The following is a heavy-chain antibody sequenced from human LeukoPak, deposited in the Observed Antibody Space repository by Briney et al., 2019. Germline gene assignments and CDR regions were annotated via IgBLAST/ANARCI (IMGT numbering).Heavy chain of an antibody. CDR1: GASISSGGLY. CDR2: INHSGST. CDR3: ARHYGP. Sequence: SDSLSLTCTVSGASISSGGLYWSWIRQPPGKGLEWIGEINHSGSTYYNPSLKSRVTISVDTSKNQFSLKLSSVTAADTAVYYCARHYGPWGQGTLVTVSS. V-gene: IGHV4-39*01. D-gene: IGHD3-10*01. J-gene: IGHJ4*02.